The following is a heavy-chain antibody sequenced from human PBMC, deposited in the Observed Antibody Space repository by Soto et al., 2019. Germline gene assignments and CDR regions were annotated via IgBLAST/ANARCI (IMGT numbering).Heavy chain of an antibody. CDR1: GGAFSSYA. V-gene: IGHV1-69*06. Sequence: ASVKVACKASGGAFSSYAISWVRQARGQGLEWMGGIIPIFGTANYAQKFQGRVTITADKSTSTAYMELSSLRSEDTAVYYCARDDYYDSSGYYWMDYWGQGTLVTVSS. CDR3: ARDDYYDSSGYYWMDY. J-gene: IGHJ4*02. CDR2: IIPIFGTA. D-gene: IGHD3-22*01.